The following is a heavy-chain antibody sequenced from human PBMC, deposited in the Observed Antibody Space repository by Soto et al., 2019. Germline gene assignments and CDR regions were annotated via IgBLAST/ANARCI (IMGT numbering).Heavy chain of an antibody. CDR1: GFSFSSYW. CDR3: ARSPGGSYID. CDR2: INTDGRST. D-gene: IGHD2-15*01. V-gene: IGHV3-74*01. Sequence: EVQLVESGGGLVQPGGSLRLSCAGSGFSFSSYWMHWVRQGPGNRLVWVSRINTDGRSTNYADSVKGRITISRDNAKNTLDLHMNSLRAEDTAVYDCARSPGGSYIDWGQGTMGSVSS. J-gene: IGHJ3*01.